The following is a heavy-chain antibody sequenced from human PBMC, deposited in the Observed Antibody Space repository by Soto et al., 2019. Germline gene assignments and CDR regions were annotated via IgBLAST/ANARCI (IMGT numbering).Heavy chain of an antibody. V-gene: IGHV4-4*02. D-gene: IGHD6-19*01. J-gene: IGHJ6*02. Sequence: PSETLSLTCAVSGGSISSSNWWSWVRQPPGKGLERIGEIYHSGSTNYNPSLKSRVTISVDKSKNQFSLKLSSVTAADTAVYYCARASDSSGWYYYYYGMDVWGQGTTVTVSS. CDR1: GGSISSSNW. CDR3: ARASDSSGWYYYYYGMDV. CDR2: IYHSGST.